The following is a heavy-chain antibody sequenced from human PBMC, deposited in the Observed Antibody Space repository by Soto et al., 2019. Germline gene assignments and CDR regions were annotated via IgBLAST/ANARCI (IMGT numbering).Heavy chain of an antibody. CDR3: AGDGVRNGAYNGWLDP. CDR1: GFGFSSYW. Sequence: EVQLAESGGDLVQPGGSLRLSCAASGFGFSSYWMTWVRQAPGKGLEWVANIKQDGREKYYVASVKGRFTISRDNGNNLLYLQMDSLTPDDTAVYYCAGDGVRNGAYNGWLDPWGQGTLVTVSS. CDR2: IKQDGREK. J-gene: IGHJ5*02. V-gene: IGHV3-7*03. D-gene: IGHD3-10*01.